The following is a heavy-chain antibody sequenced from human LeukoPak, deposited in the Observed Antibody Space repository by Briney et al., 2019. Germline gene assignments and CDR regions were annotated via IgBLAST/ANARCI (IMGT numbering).Heavy chain of an antibody. D-gene: IGHD3-3*01. CDR1: GFTFSRFT. Sequence: GGSLRLSCAASGFTFSRFTMNWVRQAPGKGLEWVSSITTSTSYIYYADSVKGRFTISRDNAKNSLYLQMNSLRAEDTAVYYCARDYSYGSGYLYWGQGTLVTVSS. CDR2: ITTSTSYI. J-gene: IGHJ4*02. V-gene: IGHV3-21*01. CDR3: ARDYSYGSGYLY.